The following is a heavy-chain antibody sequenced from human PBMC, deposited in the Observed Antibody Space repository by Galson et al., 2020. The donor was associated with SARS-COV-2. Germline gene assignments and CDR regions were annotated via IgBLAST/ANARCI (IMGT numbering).Heavy chain of an antibody. CDR1: GFSLTTSGVG. D-gene: IGHD1-26*01. CDR3: AHREVGGPFDY. V-gene: IGHV2-5*02. CDR2: IYWDDDK. J-gene: IGHJ4*02. Sequence: SGPTLVKPTQTLTLTCTFSGFSLTTSGVGVAWIRQPPGKALEWLALIYWDDDKRYSPSLENRLTITKDTSKNQVVLTMTNMGPVDTGTYYCAHREVGGPFDYWGQGTLVTVSS.